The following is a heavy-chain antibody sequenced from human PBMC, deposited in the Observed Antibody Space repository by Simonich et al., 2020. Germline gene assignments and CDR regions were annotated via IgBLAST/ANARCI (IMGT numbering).Heavy chain of an antibody. V-gene: IGHV4-39*01. CDR3: ARHAGFAFDI. Sequence: QLQLQESGPGLVKPSETLSLTCTVSGGSISSSSNYWGWIRQPPGKGLGWIGSIYYSRSTYSTPSLKGRVTIAVDTSKNQFSLKLSSVTAADTAVYYCARHAGFAFDIWGQGTMVTVSS. J-gene: IGHJ3*02. CDR2: IYYSRST. CDR1: GGSISSSSNY. D-gene: IGHD6-13*01.